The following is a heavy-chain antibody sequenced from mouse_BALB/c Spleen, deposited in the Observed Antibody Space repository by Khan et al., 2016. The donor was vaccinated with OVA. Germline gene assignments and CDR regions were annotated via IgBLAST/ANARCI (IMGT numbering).Heavy chain of an antibody. CDR3: ARGSSRARDN. J-gene: IGHJ4*01. D-gene: IGHD1-1*01. CDR1: GYTFTNYG. V-gene: IGHV9-3-1*01. CDR2: IYTYTGEP. Sequence: QIQLVQSGPELKKPGETVKISCKASGYTFTNYGMNWVKQAPGKGLKWMGWIYTYTGEPTYSDDFKGRFAFSLESSASTSFLQINNLTNDDTATYFCARGSSRARDNWGQGTSVTVSS.